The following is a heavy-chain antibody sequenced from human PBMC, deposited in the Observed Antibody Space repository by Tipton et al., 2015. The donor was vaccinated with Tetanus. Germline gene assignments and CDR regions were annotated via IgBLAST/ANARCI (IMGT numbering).Heavy chain of an antibody. CDR2: INSDGSST. CDR3: ARVSYYYYGMDV. CDR1: GFTFSSYW. V-gene: IGHV3-74*01. J-gene: IGHJ6*02. Sequence: SLRLSCAASGFTFSSYWMHWVRQAPGKGLAWVSRINSDGSSTSYADSVKGRFTISRDNAKNTLYLQMNSLRAEDTAVYYCARVSYYYYGMDVWGQGTTVTVSS.